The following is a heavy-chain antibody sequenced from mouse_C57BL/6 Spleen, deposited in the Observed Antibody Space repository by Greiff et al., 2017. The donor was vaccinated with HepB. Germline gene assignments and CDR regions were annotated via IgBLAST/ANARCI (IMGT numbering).Heavy chain of an antibody. J-gene: IGHJ4*01. CDR1: GYAFSSYW. V-gene: IGHV1-80*01. CDR2: IYPGDGDT. CDR3: ARREDDYDEGHYYAMDY. D-gene: IGHD2-4*01. Sequence: VQLQHSGAELVKPGASVKISCKASGYAFSSYWMNWVKQRPGKGLEWIGQIYPGDGDTNYNGKFKGKATLTADKSSSTAYMQLSSLTSEDSAVYFCARREDDYDEGHYYAMDYWGQGTSVTVSS.